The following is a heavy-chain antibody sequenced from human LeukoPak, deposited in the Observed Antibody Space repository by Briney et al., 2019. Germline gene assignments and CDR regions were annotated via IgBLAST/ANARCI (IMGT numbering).Heavy chain of an antibody. J-gene: IGHJ6*02. CDR1: GFTFSSYW. CDR3: ARVLVVPAAPSYYYYGMDV. Sequence: GGSLRLSCVASGFTFSSYWMSWVRQAPGKGLEWVANIKQDGSEKYYVDSVKGRFTISRDNAKNSLYLQMNSLRAEDTAVYYCARVLVVPAAPSYYYYGMDVWGQGTTVTVSS. D-gene: IGHD2-2*01. V-gene: IGHV3-7*01. CDR2: IKQDGSEK.